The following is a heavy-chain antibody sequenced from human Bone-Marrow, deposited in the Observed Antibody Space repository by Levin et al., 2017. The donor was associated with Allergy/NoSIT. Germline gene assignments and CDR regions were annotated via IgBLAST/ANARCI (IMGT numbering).Heavy chain of an antibody. D-gene: IGHD2-21*02. CDR1: GFTFSTYW. CDR2: INENGIIT. J-gene: IGHJ4*02. Sequence: AGGSLRLSCAASGFTFSTYWFHWVRQGPGEGLVWVSRINENGIITDYADSVKGRFTISRDNARNTLYLQMSNLRADDTAVYYCVRDLAGGDGNWGQGILVTVSS. V-gene: IGHV3-74*01. CDR3: VRDLAGGDGN.